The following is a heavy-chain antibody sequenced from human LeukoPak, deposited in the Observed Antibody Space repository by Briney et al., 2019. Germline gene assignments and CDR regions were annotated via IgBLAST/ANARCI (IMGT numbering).Heavy chain of an antibody. V-gene: IGHV4-4*07. J-gene: IGHJ4*02. CDR1: GGSISSYY. D-gene: IGHD3-9*01. Sequence: SETLSLTCTVSGGSISSYYWSWIRQPAGKGLEWIGRIYTSGSTNYNPSLKSRATMSVDTSKNQFSLKLSSVTAADTAVYYCARDFTYYDILTGYYRSYYFDYWGQGTLVTVSS. CDR3: ARDFTYYDILTGYYRSYYFDY. CDR2: IYTSGST.